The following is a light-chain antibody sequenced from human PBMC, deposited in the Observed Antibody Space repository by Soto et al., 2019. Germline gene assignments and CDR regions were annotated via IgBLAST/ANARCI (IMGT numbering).Light chain of an antibody. Sequence: DIQMTQSPSSLSASVRDRVTITCRASQGISNDLAWYQQKPGKVPTLLIYAASTLQSGVPSRFSGSGSGTDFTLTISSLQPEDVATYYCQRYNSATFTFGPGTKVDIK. J-gene: IGKJ3*01. V-gene: IGKV1-27*01. CDR2: AAS. CDR3: QRYNSATFT. CDR1: QGISND.